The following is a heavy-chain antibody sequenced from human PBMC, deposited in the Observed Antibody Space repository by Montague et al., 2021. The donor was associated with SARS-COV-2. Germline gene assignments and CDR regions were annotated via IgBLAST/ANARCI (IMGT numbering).Heavy chain of an antibody. CDR2: IWYDGSNQ. CDR1: GFTFSSYG. J-gene: IGHJ6*02. CDR3: ARDGHYYDSSGYYYAPYYYYYGIDV. D-gene: IGHD3-22*01. V-gene: IGHV3-33*01. Sequence: SLRLSCAASGFTFSSYGMPWVRQAPGKGLEWVAVIWYDGSNQYYADSVKGRFTISRDNSKNTLYLQMNSLSAEDTAVYYCARDGHYYDSSGYYYAPYYYYYGIDVWGQGTTVTVSS.